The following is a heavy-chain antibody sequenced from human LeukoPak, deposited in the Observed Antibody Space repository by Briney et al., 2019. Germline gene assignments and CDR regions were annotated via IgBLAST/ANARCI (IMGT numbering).Heavy chain of an antibody. CDR2: IIPSDGFT. V-gene: IGHV1-46*01. CDR3: ARDGSSWFDYYYYMDV. Sequence: ASVKVSCKASGYTFSSYYVHWVRQAPGQGLEWMGMIIPSDGFTSYAQKFQGRVTMTRDMSTSTVYMELSSLRSEDTAVYYCARDGSSWFDYYYYMDVWGKGTTVTVSS. CDR1: GYTFSSYY. J-gene: IGHJ6*03. D-gene: IGHD6-13*01.